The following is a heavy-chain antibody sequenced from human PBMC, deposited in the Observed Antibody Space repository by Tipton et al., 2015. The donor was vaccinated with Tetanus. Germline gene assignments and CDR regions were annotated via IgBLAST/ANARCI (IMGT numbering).Heavy chain of an antibody. Sequence: QLVQSGAEVKQPGESLKISCKGSGYKFSSHWIGWVRQVPGKGLEWLGTIYPGDSYSTYSPSFEGQVTISVDRSIDTAYLQWSSLKASDTAIYYCARPLTSVAFGGFAFDVWGQGTLVTVSS. CDR3: ARPLTSVAFGGFAFDV. CDR1: GYKFSSHW. J-gene: IGHJ3*01. D-gene: IGHD3-16*01. V-gene: IGHV5-51*01. CDR2: IYPGDSYS.